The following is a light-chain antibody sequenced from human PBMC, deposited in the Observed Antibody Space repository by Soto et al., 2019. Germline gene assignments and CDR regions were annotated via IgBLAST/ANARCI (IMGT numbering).Light chain of an antibody. J-gene: IGKJ1*01. V-gene: IGKV1-5*01. CDR3: QQYNSYSWT. CDR2: DAS. CDR1: QSVSSW. Sequence: DIQMTQSPSTLSTSVGDRVTITCRASQSVSSWLAWYQQKPGKAPKLLIFDASSLESGVPSRFRGSGFGTDFTLTISGLQPDDFATYYCQQYNSYSWTFGQGTKVDIK.